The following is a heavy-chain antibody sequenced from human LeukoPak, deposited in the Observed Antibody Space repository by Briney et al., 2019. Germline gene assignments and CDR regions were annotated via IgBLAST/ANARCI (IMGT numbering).Heavy chain of an antibody. J-gene: IGHJ4*02. CDR1: GFTFDDYG. Sequence: GRSLRLSCAASGFTFDDYGMSWVRQAPGKGLEWVSGINWNGGSTGYADSAKGRFTISRDNAKNSLYLQMNSLRAEDTALYYCARVKTGPATVYAGVFDYWGQGTLVTVSS. CDR2: INWNGGST. CDR3: ARVKTGPATVYAGVFDY. V-gene: IGHV3-20*04. D-gene: IGHD4-17*01.